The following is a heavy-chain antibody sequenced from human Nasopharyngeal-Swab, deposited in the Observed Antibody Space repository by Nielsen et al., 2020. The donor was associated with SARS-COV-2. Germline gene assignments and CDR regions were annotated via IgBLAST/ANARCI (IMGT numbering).Heavy chain of an antibody. J-gene: IGHJ4*02. Sequence: WIRQPPGKGMEWIGEINHRGSTNYNPSLKSRVTISVDTSKNQFSLKWSSVTAADTAVYYCARGPQGGSRRPYYFDYWGQGTLVTVSS. D-gene: IGHD1-26*01. V-gene: IGHV4-34*01. CDR2: INHRGST. CDR3: ARGPQGGSRRPYYFDY.